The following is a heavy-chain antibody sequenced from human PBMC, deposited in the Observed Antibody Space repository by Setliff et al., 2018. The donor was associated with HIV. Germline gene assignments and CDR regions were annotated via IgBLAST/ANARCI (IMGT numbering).Heavy chain of an antibody. CDR3: ARSDISGTGYFDS. V-gene: IGHV1-46*01. D-gene: IGHD1-20*01. CDR1: GYSFTSYG. CDR2: INPSGGST. J-gene: IGHJ4*02. Sequence: ASVKVSCKASGYSFTSYGLSWVRQAPGQGLEWMGRINPSGGSTSYAQKFQGRVTMTRDTSTSTGYMELSSLRSEDTAMYHCARSDISGTGYFDSWGQGTLVTVSS.